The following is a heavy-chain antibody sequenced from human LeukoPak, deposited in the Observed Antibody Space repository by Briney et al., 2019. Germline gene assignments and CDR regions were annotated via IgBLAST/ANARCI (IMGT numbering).Heavy chain of an antibody. V-gene: IGHV1-8*01. D-gene: IGHD4-17*01. CDR2: MNPNSGNT. Sequence: ASVKVSCKASGYTFSSYDINWVRQATGQGLEWMGWMNPNSGNTDYAQRFQGRVTMTRNTSISTAYMELSSLRSEDTAVYYCARGDFGDYYLDYWGQGTLVTVSS. CDR3: ARGDFGDYYLDY. J-gene: IGHJ4*02. CDR1: GYTFSSYD.